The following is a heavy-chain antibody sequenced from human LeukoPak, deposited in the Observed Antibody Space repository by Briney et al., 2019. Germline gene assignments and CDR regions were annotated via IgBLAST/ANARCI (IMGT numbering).Heavy chain of an antibody. CDR1: GGSISSSSYY. CDR3: ARHDSYYYGSGSYSLDAFDI. V-gene: IGHV4-39*01. Sequence: SETLSLTCTVSGGSISSSSYYWGWIRQPPGKGLEWIGSIYYSGSTYYNPSLKSRVTISVDTSKNQFSLKLSSVTAADTAVYYCARHDSYYYGSGSYSLDAFDIWGQGTMVTVSS. CDR2: IYYSGST. J-gene: IGHJ3*02. D-gene: IGHD3-10*01.